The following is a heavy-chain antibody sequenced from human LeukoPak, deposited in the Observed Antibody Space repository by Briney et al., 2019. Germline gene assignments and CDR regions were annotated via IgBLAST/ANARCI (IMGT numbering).Heavy chain of an antibody. Sequence: GGSLRLSCAASGFTFNTYSMNWVRQAPGKGLEWVSSISDNSNYIYYSDSVEGRFTISRDNAKNSLYLQMNSLRVEDTAVYYCGRHGGAFEMWGQGTMVTVSS. CDR3: GRHGGAFEM. V-gene: IGHV3-21*01. CDR1: GFTFNTYS. CDR2: ISDNSNYI. D-gene: IGHD3-10*01. J-gene: IGHJ3*02.